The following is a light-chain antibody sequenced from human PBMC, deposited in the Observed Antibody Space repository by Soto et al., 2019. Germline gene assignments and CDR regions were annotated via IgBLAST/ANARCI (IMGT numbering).Light chain of an antibody. Sequence: EIVLTQSPATLSLSPGERATLSCRASQSVSSYLAWYQQKPGQAPRLLIYDASNRATGIPARFSGSGSGTDFTLTIRSLEPEDFAVYYCQKCSKCLFLTCVGGTKVEVK. V-gene: IGKV3-11*01. CDR3: QKCSKCLFLT. CDR2: DAS. J-gene: IGKJ4*01. CDR1: QSVSSY.